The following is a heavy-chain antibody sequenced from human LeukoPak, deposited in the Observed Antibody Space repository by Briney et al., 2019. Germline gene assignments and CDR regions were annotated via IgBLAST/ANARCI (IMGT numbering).Heavy chain of an antibody. D-gene: IGHD5-24*01. CDR2: ISWNSGSI. CDR3: AKDGGMATASPFDY. V-gene: IGHV3-9*01. J-gene: IGHJ4*02. Sequence: GGSLRLSCAASGFTFDDYAMHWGRQAPGKGLEWVSGISWNSGSIGYADSVKGRFTISRDNAKNSLYLQMNSLRAEDTALYYCAKDGGMATASPFDYWGQGTLVTVSS. CDR1: GFTFDDYA.